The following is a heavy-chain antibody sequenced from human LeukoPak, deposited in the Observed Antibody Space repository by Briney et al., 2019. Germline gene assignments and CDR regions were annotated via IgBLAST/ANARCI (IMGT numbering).Heavy chain of an antibody. V-gene: IGHV4-34*01. CDR3: ARRSGYGYFQH. CDR1: GGSFSGYY. J-gene: IGHJ1*01. Sequence: SETLSLTCAVYGGSFSGYYWCWIRQPPGKGLEWIGEINHSGSTNYNPSLKSRVTISVDMSKNQISLKLSSVTAADTAVYYCARRSGYGYFQHWGQGTLVTVSS. D-gene: IGHD1-1*01. CDR2: INHSGST.